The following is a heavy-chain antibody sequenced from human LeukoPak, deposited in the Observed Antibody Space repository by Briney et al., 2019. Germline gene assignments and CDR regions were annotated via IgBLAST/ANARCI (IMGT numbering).Heavy chain of an antibody. D-gene: IGHD3-16*02. V-gene: IGHV1-2*06. CDR1: GGTFTGYY. CDR2: INPNSGGT. J-gene: IGHJ3*02. Sequence: ASVKVSCKASGGTFTGYYMHWVRQAPGQGLEWMGRINPNSGGTNYAQKFQGRVTMTRDTSISTAYMELSRLRSDDTAVYYCARALSLRDAFDIWGQGTMVTVSS. CDR3: ARALSLRDAFDI.